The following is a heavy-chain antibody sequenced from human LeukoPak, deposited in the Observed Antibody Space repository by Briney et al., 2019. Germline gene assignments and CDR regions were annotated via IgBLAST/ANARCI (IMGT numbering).Heavy chain of an antibody. CDR1: GGSISSYY. J-gene: IGHJ5*02. D-gene: IGHD2-2*01. CDR3: ARDRLSRRWFDP. CDR2: IYTSGST. Sequence: SETLSLTCTVSGGSISSYYWSWIRQPAGKGLEWIGRIYTSGSTNYNPSLKSRVTMSVDTSKNQFSLELSSVTAADTAVYYRARDRLSRRWFDPWGQGTLVTVSS. V-gene: IGHV4-4*07.